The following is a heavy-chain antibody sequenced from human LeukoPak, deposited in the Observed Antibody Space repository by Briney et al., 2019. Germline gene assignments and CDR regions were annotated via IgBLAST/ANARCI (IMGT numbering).Heavy chain of an antibody. J-gene: IGHJ4*02. CDR1: GFTFSDYY. CDR3: ARGEDYDFWSGHKFDY. V-gene: IGHV3-11*04. D-gene: IGHD3-3*01. Sequence: GGSLRLSCAASGFTFSDYYMSWIRQAPGKGLEWVSYISSSGSTIYYADSVKGRFTISRDNAKNSLYLQMNSLRAEDTAVYYCARGEDYDFWSGHKFDYWGQGTLVTVSS. CDR2: ISSSGSTI.